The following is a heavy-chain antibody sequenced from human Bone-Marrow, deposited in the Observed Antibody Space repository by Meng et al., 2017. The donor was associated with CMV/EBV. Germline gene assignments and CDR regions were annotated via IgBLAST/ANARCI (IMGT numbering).Heavy chain of an antibody. V-gene: IGHV3-74*01. CDR3: ARLRFLEWLFL. CDR1: GFTFSSYW. Sequence: GESLKISCAASGFTFSSYWMHWVRQAPGKGLVWVSRINSDGSSTSYADSVKGRFTISRDNAKNTLYLQMNSLRAEDTAVYYCARLRFLEWLFLWGRGILVTVSS. D-gene: IGHD3-3*01. J-gene: IGHJ4*02. CDR2: INSDGSST.